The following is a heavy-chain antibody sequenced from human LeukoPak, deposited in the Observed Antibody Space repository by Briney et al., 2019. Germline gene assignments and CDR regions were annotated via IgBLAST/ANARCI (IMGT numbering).Heavy chain of an antibody. CDR1: GFTFSSYA. CDR2: ISGSGGST. CDR3: ARDSRLVGVNGRSGAFDI. J-gene: IGHJ3*02. Sequence: GGSLRLSCAASGFTFSSYAMSWVRQAPGKGLEWVSAISGSGGSTYYADSVKGRFTISRDNAKNSLYLQMNSLRAEDTAVYYCARDSRLVGVNGRSGAFDIWGQGTMVTVSS. D-gene: IGHD1-26*01. V-gene: IGHV3-23*01.